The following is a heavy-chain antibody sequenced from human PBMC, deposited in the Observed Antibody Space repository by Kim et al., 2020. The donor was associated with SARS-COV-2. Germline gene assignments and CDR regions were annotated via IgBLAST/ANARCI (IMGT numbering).Heavy chain of an antibody. CDR1: GFTFNDYG. CDR3: AKDRGSGRWEVHAFDI. J-gene: IGHJ3*02. V-gene: IGHV3-9*01. CDR2: ISWNSGSI. Sequence: GGSLRLSCAASGFTFNDYGMHWVRQAPGKGLEWVSGISWNSGSIGYADSVKGRFTISRDNAKNSLYLQMNSLRVEDTALYYCAKDRGSGRWEVHAFDIWGQGTMVTVSS. D-gene: IGHD1-26*01.